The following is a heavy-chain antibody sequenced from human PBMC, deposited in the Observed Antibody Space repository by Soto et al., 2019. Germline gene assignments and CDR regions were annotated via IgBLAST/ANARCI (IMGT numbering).Heavy chain of an antibody. D-gene: IGHD1-26*01. CDR1: GFTFSRYA. CDR3: AGRAVYYYYGMDV. V-gene: IGHV3-23*01. J-gene: IGHJ6*02. CDR2: ISGSGGST. Sequence: EVQLWESGGGLVQPGGSLRLSCAASGFTFSRYAMNWVRQAPGKGLEWVSSISGSGGSTYYADSVKGRFTISRDNSKNTLYLQMNSLRAEDTAVYYCAGRAVYYYYGMDVWGQGTTVTVSS.